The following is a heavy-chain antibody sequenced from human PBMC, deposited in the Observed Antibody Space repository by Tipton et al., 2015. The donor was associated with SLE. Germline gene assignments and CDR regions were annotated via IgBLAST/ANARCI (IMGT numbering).Heavy chain of an antibody. Sequence: TLSLTCTVSGGSISSSSYYWGWIRQPPGKGPEWIGSIYYSGSTYYNPSLKSRVTISVDTSKNQFSLKLSSVTAADTAVYYCASYGYSGSHGGAFDIWGQGTMVTVSS. D-gene: IGHD1-26*01. CDR3: ASYGYSGSHGGAFDI. CDR2: IYYSGST. CDR1: GGSISSSSYY. V-gene: IGHV4-39*07. J-gene: IGHJ3*02.